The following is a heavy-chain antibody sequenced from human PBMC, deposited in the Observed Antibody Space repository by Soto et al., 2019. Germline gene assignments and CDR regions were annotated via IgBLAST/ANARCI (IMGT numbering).Heavy chain of an antibody. CDR2: INPNSGGT. CDR1: GYTFTGYY. Sequence: ASVKVSCKASGYTFTGYYMHWVRQAPGQGLEWMGWINPNSGGTNYAQKFQGRVTMTRDTSISTAYMELSRLRSDDTAVYYCARDPLRYFDWLLDLAYYYGMDVWGQGTTVPVSS. J-gene: IGHJ6*02. V-gene: IGHV1-2*02. CDR3: ARDPLRYFDWLLDLAYYYGMDV. D-gene: IGHD3-9*01.